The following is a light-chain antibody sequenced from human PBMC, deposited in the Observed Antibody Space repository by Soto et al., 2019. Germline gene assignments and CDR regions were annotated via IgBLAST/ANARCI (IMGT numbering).Light chain of an antibody. Sequence: EVVLTQSPATLSLSPGEGATLSCRVSQSISSSYLSWYQQRPGQAPRLLIYGASTRATGIPARFSGSGRGSGTDFTLTISSLQPEDFAVYYCQQYGSSPQTFGGGTKVDIK. J-gene: IGKJ4*01. CDR3: QQYGSSPQT. CDR1: QSISSSY. V-gene: IGKV3D-7*01. CDR2: GAS.